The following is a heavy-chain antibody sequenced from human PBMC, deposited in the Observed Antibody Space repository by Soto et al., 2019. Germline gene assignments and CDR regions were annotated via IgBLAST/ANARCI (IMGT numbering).Heavy chain of an antibody. CDR3: ATFYGDPTY. V-gene: IGHV3-30-3*01. CDR2: ISYDGSNK. J-gene: IGHJ4*02. CDR1: GFTFSSYA. D-gene: IGHD4-17*01. Sequence: QVQLVESGGGVVQPGRSLRLSCAASGFTFSSYAMHWVRQAPGKGLEWVAVISYDGSNKYYADSVKGRFTISRDNSKNTLYLQMNSLRAEDTAVYYCATFYGDPTYWGQGTLVTVSS.